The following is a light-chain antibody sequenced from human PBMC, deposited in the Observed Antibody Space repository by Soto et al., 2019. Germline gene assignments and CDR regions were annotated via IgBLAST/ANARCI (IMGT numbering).Light chain of an antibody. CDR2: GAS. Sequence: EIVLTQSPGTLSLSPGERATLSCRASQSVSSSYLAWYQQKPGQAPRLLIYGASSRATGIPDRFSGSGSGTNFTLTISRLEPEDFAVYYCQQYGSSPMTFGQGTRLE. V-gene: IGKV3-20*01. CDR3: QQYGSSPMT. J-gene: IGKJ5*01. CDR1: QSVSSSY.